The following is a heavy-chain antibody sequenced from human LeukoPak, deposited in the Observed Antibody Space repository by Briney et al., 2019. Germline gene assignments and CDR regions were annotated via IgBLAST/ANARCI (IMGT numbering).Heavy chain of an antibody. D-gene: IGHD6-6*01. V-gene: IGHV1-18*01. CDR3: ASAPYSSSYYYMDV. CDR2: ISPLNYKT. J-gene: IGHJ6*03. Sequence: ASVKVSCKTSGYTFTNYGLNWVRQAPGQGLEWMGWISPLNYKTKYAQKFQGRGTLSTDSSTSTVYMELSSLRSEDTAVYYCASAPYSSSYYYMDVWGKGTTVTVSS. CDR1: GYTFTNYG.